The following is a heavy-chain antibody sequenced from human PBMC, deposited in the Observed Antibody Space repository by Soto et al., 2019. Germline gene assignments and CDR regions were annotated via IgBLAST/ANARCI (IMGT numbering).Heavy chain of an antibody. V-gene: IGHV3-30-3*01. J-gene: IGHJ6*02. CDR3: ARDPVNYYGSWTYGMDV. CDR1: GLTLSRFA. CDR2: IGYDGSNK. D-gene: IGHD3-10*01. Sequence: QVQLVESGGGVVQPGRSLRLSCAASGLTLSRFAMHWVRQAPGKGLEWVAVIGYDGSNKDYADSVKGRFTISRDNSKNTLYLQMNSLRPEDTAVYYCARDPVNYYGSWTYGMDVWGQGTTVRLL.